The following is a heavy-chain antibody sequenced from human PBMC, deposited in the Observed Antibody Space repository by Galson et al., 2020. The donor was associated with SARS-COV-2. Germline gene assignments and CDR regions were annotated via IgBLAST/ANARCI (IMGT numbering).Heavy chain of an antibody. CDR3: AREGDGYHTPIAY. J-gene: IGHJ4*02. CDR1: GGTFSSYA. CDR2: IIPILGIA. V-gene: IGHV1-69*04. D-gene: IGHD5-12*01. Sequence: SVKVSCKASGGTFSSYAISWVRQAPGQGLEWMGRIIPILGIANYAQKFQGRVTITADKSTSTAYMELSSLRSEDTAVYYCAREGDGYHTPIAYWGQGTLVTVSS.